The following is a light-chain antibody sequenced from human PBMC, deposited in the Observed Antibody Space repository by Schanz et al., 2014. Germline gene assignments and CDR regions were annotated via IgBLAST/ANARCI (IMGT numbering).Light chain of an antibody. CDR1: SSDVGSYDY. V-gene: IGLV2-11*01. CDR2: NVN. Sequence: QSALIQPPSVSGSPGQSVTISCTGTSSDVGSYDYVSWFQQHPGTVPKPMIYNVNTRPSGVPDRFSGSKSGNTASLTISGLQAEDEATYYCCSYSHTRTFVLFGGGTKLTVL. CDR3: CSYSHTRTFVL. J-gene: IGLJ2*01.